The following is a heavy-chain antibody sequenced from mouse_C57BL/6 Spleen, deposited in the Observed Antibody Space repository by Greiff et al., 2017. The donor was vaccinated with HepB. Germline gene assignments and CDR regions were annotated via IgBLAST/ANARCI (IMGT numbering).Heavy chain of an antibody. CDR3: ARSPYGHYFDY. J-gene: IGHJ2*01. V-gene: IGHV1-61*01. D-gene: IGHD1-1*01. CDR2: IYPSDSET. CDR1: GYTLTSYW. Sequence: QVQLQQPGAELVRPGSSVKLSCKASGYTLTSYWMDWVKQRPGQGLEWIGNIYPSDSETHYNQKFKDKATLTVDKSSSTAYMQLSSLPSEDSAVYYCARSPYGHYFDYWGQGTTLTVSS.